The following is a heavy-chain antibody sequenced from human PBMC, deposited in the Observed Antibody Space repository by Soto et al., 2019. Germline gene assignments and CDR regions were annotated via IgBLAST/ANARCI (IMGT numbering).Heavy chain of an antibody. D-gene: IGHD6-19*01. J-gene: IGHJ1*01. CDR1: GYTLTELS. V-gene: IGHV1-24*01. CDR3: ATLANIAVAFDV. Sequence: ASVKVSCKVSGYTLTELSMHWVRQAPGKGLEWMGGFDPEDGETIYAQKFQGRVTMTEDTSTDTAYMELSSLRSEDTAVYYCATLANIAVAFDVWGQGTQVTVSS. CDR2: FDPEDGET.